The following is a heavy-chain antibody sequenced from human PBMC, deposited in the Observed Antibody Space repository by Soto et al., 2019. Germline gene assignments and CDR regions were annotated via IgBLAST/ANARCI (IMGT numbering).Heavy chain of an antibody. D-gene: IGHD3-10*01. CDR2: IYYSGST. CDR3: ARHPPGVYYGSGSSYYYGMDV. J-gene: IGHJ6*02. V-gene: IGHV4-39*01. CDR1: GGSISSSSYY. Sequence: SETLSLTCTVSGGSISSSSYYWGWIRQPPGKGLEWIGSIYYSGSTYYNPSLKSRVTISVDTSKNQFSLKLSSVTAADTAVYYCARHPPGVYYGSGSSYYYGMDVWGQGTTVTVSS.